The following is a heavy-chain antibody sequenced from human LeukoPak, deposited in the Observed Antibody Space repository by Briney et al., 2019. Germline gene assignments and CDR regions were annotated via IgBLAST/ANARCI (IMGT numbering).Heavy chain of an antibody. J-gene: IGHJ4*02. V-gene: IGHV1-46*01. CDR3: ARVPRGSSSWYYFDY. CDR2: VNPSGGST. D-gene: IGHD6-13*01. CDR1: GYTFTSYY. Sequence: ASVKVSCKASGYTFTSYYMHWVRQAPGQGLEWMGIVNPSGGSTSYAQKFQGRVTMTRDTSTSTVYMELSSLRSEDTAVYYCARVPRGSSSWYYFDYWGQGTLVTVSS.